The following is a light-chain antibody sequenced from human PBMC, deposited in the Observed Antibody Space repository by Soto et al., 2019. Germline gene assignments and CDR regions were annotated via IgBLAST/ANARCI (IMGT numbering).Light chain of an antibody. V-gene: IGKV1-5*03. CDR3: QQYSTYWS. CDR1: ESISNW. CDR2: KTS. Sequence: DIQMTQSPSTLSASVGDRVTITCRASESISNWLAWFQQKPGKAPKLLIHKTSNLESGVPSRFSGSGSGTEFTLTISSLQPDDFATYFCQQYSTYWSFGQGTKVEIK. J-gene: IGKJ1*01.